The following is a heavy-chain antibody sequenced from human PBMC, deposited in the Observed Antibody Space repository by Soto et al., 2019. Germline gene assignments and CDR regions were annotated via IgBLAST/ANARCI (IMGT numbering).Heavy chain of an antibody. CDR1: GFTFTSSA. Sequence: QMQLVQSGPEVKKPGTSVKVSCKASGFTFTSSAVQWVRQARGQRLEWIGWIVVGSGNTNYAQKFQERVTITRDMSTSTAYMELSSLRSEDTAVYYCAAGEIAYYYYGMDVWGQGTTVTVSS. V-gene: IGHV1-58*01. J-gene: IGHJ6*02. CDR3: AAGEIAYYYYGMDV. D-gene: IGHD6-13*01. CDR2: IVVGSGNT.